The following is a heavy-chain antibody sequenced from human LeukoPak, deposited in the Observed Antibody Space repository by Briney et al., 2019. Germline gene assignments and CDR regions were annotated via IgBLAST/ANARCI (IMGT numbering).Heavy chain of an antibody. Sequence: GGSLRLSCAASGFTFSSYAMSWVRQAPGKGLEWVSAISGSGGSTYYADSVKGRFTISRDNSKNTLYLQMNSLRAEDTAVYYCAREDKITTIVVVIRGFDYWGQGTLVTVSS. CDR3: AREDKITTIVVVIRGFDY. D-gene: IGHD3-22*01. CDR2: ISGSGGST. V-gene: IGHV3-23*01. J-gene: IGHJ4*02. CDR1: GFTFSSYA.